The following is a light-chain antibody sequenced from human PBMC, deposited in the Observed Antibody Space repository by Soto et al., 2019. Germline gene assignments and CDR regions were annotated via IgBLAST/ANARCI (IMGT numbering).Light chain of an antibody. Sequence: DIQMTQSPSSLSASVGDRVTITCRASQSISSYLNWYQQKPGKAPKLLIYAASSLQSGVPSRFSGSGSGTEFTLTISSLQPEDFATYYFQQSYSTPFTFGPGTKVDIK. V-gene: IGKV1-39*01. CDR3: QQSYSTPFT. CDR1: QSISSY. CDR2: AAS. J-gene: IGKJ3*01.